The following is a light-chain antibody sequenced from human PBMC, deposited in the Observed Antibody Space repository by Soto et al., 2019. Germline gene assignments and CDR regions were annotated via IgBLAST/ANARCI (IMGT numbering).Light chain of an antibody. CDR1: QSVSSSY. Sequence: EIVLTQSPGTLSLSPGERATLSCRASQSVSSSYLAWYQQKPGQAPRLLIYGASSRATGIPDRFSGSGSGTDFTLIVSSLEPEDFAVYYCQHRSSWPPRVTFGGGTSVQIK. CDR3: QHRSSWPPRVT. V-gene: IGKV3D-20*02. CDR2: GAS. J-gene: IGKJ4*01.